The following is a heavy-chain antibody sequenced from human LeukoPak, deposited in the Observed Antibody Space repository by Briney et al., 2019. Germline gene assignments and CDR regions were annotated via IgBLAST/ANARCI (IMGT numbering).Heavy chain of an antibody. V-gene: IGHV4-4*07. CDR1: GGSISSYY. J-gene: IGHJ4*02. Sequence: SETLSLTCTVSGGSISSYYWSWIRQPAGKGLEWIGRIYTSGSTNYNPSLKGRVTMTVDTSKNQFSLKLSSVTAADTAVYYCARDHTMVRGVRGGYFDYWGQGTLVTVSS. CDR2: IYTSGST. CDR3: ARDHTMVRGVRGGYFDY. D-gene: IGHD3-10*01.